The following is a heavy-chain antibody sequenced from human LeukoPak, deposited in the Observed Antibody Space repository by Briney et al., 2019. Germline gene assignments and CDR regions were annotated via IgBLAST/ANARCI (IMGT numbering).Heavy chain of an antibody. D-gene: IGHD6-13*01. CDR1: GFTFSSYA. J-gene: IGHJ4*02. CDR3: AKDTAAAGPGEPLYYFDY. CDR2: ISGSGGST. Sequence: PGGSLRLSCAASGFTFSSYAMSWVRQAPGKGLEWVSAISGSGGSTYYADSVKGRFTISRDNSKNTLYLQMNSLRAEDTAVYYCAKDTAAAGPGEPLYYFDYWGQGTLVTVSS. V-gene: IGHV3-23*01.